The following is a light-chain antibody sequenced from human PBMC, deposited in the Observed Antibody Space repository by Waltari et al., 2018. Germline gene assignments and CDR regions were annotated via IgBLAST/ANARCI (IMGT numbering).Light chain of an antibody. CDR3: QQYSSFST. CDR2: MAS. J-gene: IGKJ2*01. V-gene: IGKV1-5*03. Sequence: DIQMTQSPSTLSASVGDRVTISCRASQSVGTWLAWYQQKPGKAPKLLIYMASSLDSGVPSRFSGSGSGTDFTFTISSLQPDVFATYSCQQYSSFSTFGQGTKVDLK. CDR1: QSVGTW.